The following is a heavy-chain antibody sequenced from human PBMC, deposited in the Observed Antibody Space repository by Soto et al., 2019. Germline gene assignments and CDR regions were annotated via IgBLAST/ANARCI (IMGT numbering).Heavy chain of an antibody. J-gene: IGHJ3*02. CDR3: ARGRYYDSSGYYDAFDI. V-gene: IGHV1-69*12. CDR1: GGTFSSYA. Sequence: QVQLVQSGAEVKKPGSSVKVSCKASGGTFSSYAISWVRQAPGQGLEWMGGIIPIFGTANYAQKFQGRVTITADESXSXXYMELSSLRSEDTAVYYCARGRYYDSSGYYDAFDIWGQGTMVTVSS. CDR2: IIPIFGTA. D-gene: IGHD3-22*01.